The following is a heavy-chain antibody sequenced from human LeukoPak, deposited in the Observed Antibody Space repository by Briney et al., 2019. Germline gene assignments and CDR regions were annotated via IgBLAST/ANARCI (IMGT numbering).Heavy chain of an antibody. D-gene: IGHD1-26*01. V-gene: IGHV4-59*01. J-gene: IGHJ3*02. CDR2: IYYSGST. CDR1: GGSTSSYY. CDR3: ARGWELLVNDAFDI. Sequence: PSETLSLTCTVSGGSTSSYYWSWIRQPPGKGLEWIGYIYYSGSTNYNPSLKSRVTISVDTSKNQFSLKLSSVTAADTAVYYCARGWELLVNDAFDIWGQGTMVTVCS.